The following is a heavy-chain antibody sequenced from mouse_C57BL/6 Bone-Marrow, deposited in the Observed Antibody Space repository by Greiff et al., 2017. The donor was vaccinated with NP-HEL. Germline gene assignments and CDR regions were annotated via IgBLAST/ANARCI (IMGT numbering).Heavy chain of an antibody. CDR1: GYTFTTYP. Sequence: VKLMESGAELVKPGASVKMSCKASGYTFTTYPIEWMKQNHGKSLEWIGNFHPYNDDTKYNEKFKGKATLTVEKSSSTVYLELSRLTSDDSAVYYCARGGDYDGYWYFDVWGTGTTVTVSS. D-gene: IGHD2-4*01. CDR2: FHPYNDDT. CDR3: ARGGDYDGYWYFDV. J-gene: IGHJ1*03. V-gene: IGHV1-47*01.